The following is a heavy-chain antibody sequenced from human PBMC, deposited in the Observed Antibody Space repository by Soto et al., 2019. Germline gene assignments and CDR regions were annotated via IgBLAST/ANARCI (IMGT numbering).Heavy chain of an antibody. D-gene: IGHD6-19*01. CDR1: GFSLSSPAVG. Sequence: QITFKESGPTVVKPTQTLTLTCTFSGFSLSSPAVGVNWIRQPPGKALEWLALIYWDDDKQYSPSLRSRLTITKDTSKNQVVLTMTNMDPVDTATYYCAHGSGWLSDYWGQGTLVTVSS. J-gene: IGHJ4*02. CDR2: IYWDDDK. V-gene: IGHV2-5*02. CDR3: AHGSGWLSDY.